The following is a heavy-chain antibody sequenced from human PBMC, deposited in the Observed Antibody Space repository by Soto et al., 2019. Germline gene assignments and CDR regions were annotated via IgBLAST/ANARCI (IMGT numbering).Heavy chain of an antibody. CDR1: GGSFSGYY. CDR3: ARLPLPDYYYGMDV. J-gene: IGHJ6*02. CDR2: INHSGST. Sequence: ETLYLNCAVYGGSFSGYYWSWIRQPPGKGLEWIGEINHSGSTNYNPSLKSRVTISVDTSKNQFSLKLSSVTAADTAVYYCARLPLPDYYYGMDVWGQGTTVTVSS. V-gene: IGHV4-34*01.